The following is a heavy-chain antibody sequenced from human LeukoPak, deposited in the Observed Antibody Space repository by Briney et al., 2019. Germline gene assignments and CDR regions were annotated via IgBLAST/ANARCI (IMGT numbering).Heavy chain of an antibody. J-gene: IGHJ4*02. D-gene: IGHD3-16*01. CDR3: TRQRRGTSTCHY. CDR1: GFTFGDSP. CDR2: IRDKANSYAT. V-gene: IGHV3-73*01. Sequence: EGSLKLASAASGFTFGDSPMYSVRQASGKGLEWVGRIRDKANSYATAYAASVKGRFTISRDDSKNKANLQMNSLKAEDTAVYFCTRQRRGTSTCHYWGQGTLVTVSP.